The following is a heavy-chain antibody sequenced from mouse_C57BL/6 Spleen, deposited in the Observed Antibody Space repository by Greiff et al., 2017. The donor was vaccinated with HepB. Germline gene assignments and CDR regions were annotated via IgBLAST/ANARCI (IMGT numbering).Heavy chain of an antibody. Sequence: EVKLMESGPGLVKPSQSLSLTCSVTGYSITSGYYWNWIRQFPGNKLEWMGYISYDGSNNYNPSLKNRISITRDTSKNQFFLKLNSVTTEDTATYYWASRLAWFAYWGQGTLVTVSA. CDR3: ASRLAWFAY. D-gene: IGHD6-1*01. CDR2: ISYDGSN. CDR1: GYSITSGYY. V-gene: IGHV3-6*01. J-gene: IGHJ3*01.